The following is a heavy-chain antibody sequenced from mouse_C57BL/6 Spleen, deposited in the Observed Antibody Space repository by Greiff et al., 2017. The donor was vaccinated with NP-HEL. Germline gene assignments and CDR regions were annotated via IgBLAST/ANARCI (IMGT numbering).Heavy chain of an antibody. CDR2: IDPSDSYT. V-gene: IGHV1-69*01. D-gene: IGHD2-1*01. Sequence: VQLQQPGAELVMPGASVKLSCKASGYTFTSYWMHWVKQRPGQGLEWIGEIDPSDSYTNYNQKFKGKSTLTVDKSSSTAYMQLSSLTSEDSAVYYCARKGVTTIFAYWGQGTLVTVSA. CDR1: GYTFTSYW. CDR3: ARKGVTTIFAY. J-gene: IGHJ3*01.